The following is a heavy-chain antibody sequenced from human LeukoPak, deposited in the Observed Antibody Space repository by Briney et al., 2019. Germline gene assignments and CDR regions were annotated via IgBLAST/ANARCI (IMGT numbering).Heavy chain of an antibody. J-gene: IGHJ6*02. V-gene: IGHV3-7*03. Sequence: PGGSLRLSCASAGFIFSDTWMAWVRQAPGKGPEWVAYIKYDGTETNYVDSVRGRFTVSRDNVKNSLYLQMNSLRAEDTALYYCAKEILNYFFYYGMDVWGQGTTVTVS. CDR2: IKYDGTET. CDR3: AKEILNYFFYYGMDV. CDR1: GFIFSDTW.